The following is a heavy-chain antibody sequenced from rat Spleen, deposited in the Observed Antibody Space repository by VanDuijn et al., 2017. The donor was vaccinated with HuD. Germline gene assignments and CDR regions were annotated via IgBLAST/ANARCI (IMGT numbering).Heavy chain of an antibody. J-gene: IGHJ4*01. CDR3: TRSYGGSTVA. CDR1: GFTFSSFP. V-gene: IGHV5-46*01. Sequence: EVQLVESGGGLVQPGRSMKLSCAASGFTFSSFPMAWVRQAPTKGLEWVASVSHDGSRSFYRDSVKGRFTISRDNAEGTLYLRMDSLRSEDTATYYCTRSYGGSTVAWGQGASVTVSS. D-gene: IGHD1-11*01. CDR2: VSHDGSRS.